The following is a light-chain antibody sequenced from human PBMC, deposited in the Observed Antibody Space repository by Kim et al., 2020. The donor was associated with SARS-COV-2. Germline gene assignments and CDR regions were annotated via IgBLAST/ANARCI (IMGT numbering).Light chain of an antibody. CDR1: QSISNY. CDR3: QQSYTIPLFT. CDR2: AAS. V-gene: IGKV1-39*01. Sequence: SVGDRVTITCRSSQSISNYLNWYQKKPGKAPKLLIYAASNLQRGVPSRFIGRGSGRDFTLTIISLQPEDFATYYCQQSYTIPLFTFGPGTKVDIK. J-gene: IGKJ3*01.